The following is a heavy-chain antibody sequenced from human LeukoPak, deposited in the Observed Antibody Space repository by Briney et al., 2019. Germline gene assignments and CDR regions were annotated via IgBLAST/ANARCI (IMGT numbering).Heavy chain of an antibody. CDR1: GGSISSYY. CDR3: ARQGLGETYFEY. CDR2: IYTSGSA. D-gene: IGHD3-10*01. V-gene: IGHV4-4*07. Sequence: PSETLSLTCTVSGGSISSYYWSWIRQPAGKGLEWIGRIYTSGSANYNPSLKSRVSMSVDKSKNHFSLRLTSVTAADTAVYYCARQGLGETYFEYWGRGILVTVSS. J-gene: IGHJ4*02.